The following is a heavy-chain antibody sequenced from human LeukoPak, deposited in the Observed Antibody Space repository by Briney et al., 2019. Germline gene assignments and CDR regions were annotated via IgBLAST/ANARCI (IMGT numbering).Heavy chain of an antibody. D-gene: IGHD6-13*01. J-gene: IGHJ4*02. Sequence: AASVMVSCKASGGTFSSYAISWVRQAPGQGLEWMGGIIPIFGTANYAQKFQGRVTITTDESTSTAYMELSSLRSEDTAVYYCARIRMDSRPEGYWGQGTLVTVSS. CDR3: ARIRMDSRPEGY. V-gene: IGHV1-69*05. CDR2: IIPIFGTA. CDR1: GGTFSSYA.